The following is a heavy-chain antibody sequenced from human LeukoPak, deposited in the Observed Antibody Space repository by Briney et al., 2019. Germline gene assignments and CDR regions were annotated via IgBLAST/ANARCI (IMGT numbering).Heavy chain of an antibody. CDR1: GFTFSSYD. Sequence: AGGSLRLSCAASGFTFSSYDMHWVRQAPGKGLEYVSTISSNGGKTNYANSVKGRFTISRDNSKNTLYLQMNSLRAEDTAVYYCAKDPHSTDAFDIWGQGTMVTVSS. V-gene: IGHV3-64*01. D-gene: IGHD2-15*01. CDR2: ISSNGGKT. CDR3: AKDPHSTDAFDI. J-gene: IGHJ3*02.